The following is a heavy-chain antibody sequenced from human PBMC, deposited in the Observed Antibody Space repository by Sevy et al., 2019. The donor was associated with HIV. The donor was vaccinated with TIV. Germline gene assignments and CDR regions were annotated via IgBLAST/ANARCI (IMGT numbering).Heavy chain of an antibody. CDR3: TRDDIYSHPWEFDW. CDR1: GFTFSDYY. J-gene: IGHJ4*01. V-gene: IGHV1-2*02. D-gene: IGHD5-18*01. CDR2: FNPNNDDS. Sequence: ASVKVSCKASGFTFSDYYLHWVRQAPGQGLEWMGWFNPNNDDSRSAQKFQGRFTLTGDMSIRTAYMELTRLRSDDTAIYFCTRDDIYSHPWEFDWWGHGALVTVSS.